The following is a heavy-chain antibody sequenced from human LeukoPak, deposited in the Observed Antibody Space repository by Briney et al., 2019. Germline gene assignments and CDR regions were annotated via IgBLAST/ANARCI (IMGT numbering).Heavy chain of an antibody. D-gene: IGHD1-14*01. J-gene: IGHJ4*02. CDR3: ARVTRDWNFDY. V-gene: IGHV3-11*04. Sequence: YPGGSLRLSCAASGFTFSDYYMSWIRQAPGEGLEWVSYISSSGSTIYYADSVKGRFTISRDNAKNSLYLQMNSLRAEDTAVYYCARVTRDWNFDYWGQGTLVTVSS. CDR1: GFTFSDYY. CDR2: ISSSGSTI.